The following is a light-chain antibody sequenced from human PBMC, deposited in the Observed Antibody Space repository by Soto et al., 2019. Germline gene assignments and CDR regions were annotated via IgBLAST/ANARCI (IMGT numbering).Light chain of an antibody. CDR3: QQSYSTPWT. V-gene: IGKV3-15*01. J-gene: IGKJ1*01. Sequence: EIVMTQSPATLSVSPGERATLSCRASQSVSSNLAWYQQKPGQAPRLVIYGASTRATGIPARFSGSGSGTEFTLTISILQPEDFATYYCQQSYSTPWTFGQGTKVEIK. CDR1: QSVSSN. CDR2: GAS.